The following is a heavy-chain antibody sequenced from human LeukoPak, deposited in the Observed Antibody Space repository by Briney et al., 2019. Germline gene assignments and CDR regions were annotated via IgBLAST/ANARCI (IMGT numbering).Heavy chain of an antibody. CDR2: ISSSGGST. V-gene: IGHV3-23*01. CDR3: AKAPPSGGNL. CDR1: GFTFSNAW. J-gene: IGHJ4*02. Sequence: GGSLRLSCAASGFTFSNAWMSWFRQAPGKGLEWVSAISSSGGSTFYADSVKGRFTISRDNSKNTLYLQMNSLRAEDTAVYYCAKAPPSGGNLGGQGTLVTVSS. D-gene: IGHD2-15*01.